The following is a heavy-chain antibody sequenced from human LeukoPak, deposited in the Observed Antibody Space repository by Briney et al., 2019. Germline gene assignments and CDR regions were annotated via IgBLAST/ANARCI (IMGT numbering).Heavy chain of an antibody. CDR3: ARSLAVDYGDLPDY. CDR2: INHSGST. Sequence: SETLSLTCAVYGGSFSGYYWSWIRQPPGKGLEWIGEINHSGSTNYNPSLKSRVTISVDTSKNQFSLKLSSVTAADTAVYYCARSLAVDYGDLPDYWGQGTLVTVSS. V-gene: IGHV4-34*01. CDR1: GGSFSGYY. D-gene: IGHD4-17*01. J-gene: IGHJ4*02.